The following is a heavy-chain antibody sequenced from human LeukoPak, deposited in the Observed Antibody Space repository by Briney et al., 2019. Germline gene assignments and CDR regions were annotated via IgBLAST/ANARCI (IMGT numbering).Heavy chain of an antibody. CDR3: ARDPYYDFWSGYYNYYYGMDV. D-gene: IGHD3-3*01. Sequence: PGGSLRLSCAASGFTFSSYGMHWVRQAPGKGLEWVAVIWYDGSNKYYADSVKGRFTISRDNSKNTLYLQMNSLRAEDTAVYYCARDPYYDFWSGYYNYYYGMDVWGQGTTVTVSS. J-gene: IGHJ6*02. CDR2: IWYDGSNK. CDR1: GFTFSSYG. V-gene: IGHV3-33*01.